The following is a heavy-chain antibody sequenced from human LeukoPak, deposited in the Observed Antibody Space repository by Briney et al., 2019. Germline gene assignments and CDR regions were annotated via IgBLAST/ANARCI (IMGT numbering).Heavy chain of an antibody. Sequence: GGSLRLSCAASGFTFSSYSMNWVRQAPGKGLEWVSSISSSSSYIYYADSVKGRFTISRDNAKNSLYLQMNSLRAEDTAVYYCAVYYYDSSGYYYFDYWGQGTLVTVSS. V-gene: IGHV3-21*01. CDR3: AVYYYDSSGYYYFDY. D-gene: IGHD3-22*01. CDR1: GFTFSSYS. CDR2: ISSSSSYI. J-gene: IGHJ4*02.